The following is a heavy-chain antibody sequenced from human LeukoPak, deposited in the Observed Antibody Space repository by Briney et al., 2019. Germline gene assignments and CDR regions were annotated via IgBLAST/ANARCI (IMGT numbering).Heavy chain of an antibody. D-gene: IGHD3-22*01. J-gene: IGHJ4*02. V-gene: IGHV3-21*01. CDR2: ISSSSSYI. Sequence: GGSLRLSCAASGFTFSSYSMNWVRQAPGKGLEWVSSISSSSSYIYYADSVKGRFTISRDNAKNSLYLQMNSLRAEDTAVYYCASENYYDSSGYYSSGFDYWGQGTLVTVSS. CDR3: ASENYYDSSGYYSSGFDY. CDR1: GFTFSSYS.